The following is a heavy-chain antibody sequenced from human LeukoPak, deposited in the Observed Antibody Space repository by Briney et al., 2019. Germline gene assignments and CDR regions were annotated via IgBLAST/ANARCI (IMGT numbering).Heavy chain of an antibody. J-gene: IGHJ6*03. CDR3: TKELHVAVAVADYYYFYMDA. D-gene: IGHD6-19*01. CDR1: GFAFSSFA. Sequence: PGGSLRLSCAASGFAFSSFAMGWVRQSPGKGLEWLSTINGGGNTTFYSDSVRGRFTISRDNSKNTLYLHMDSLRPDDTAIYYCTKELHVAVAVADYYYFYMDAWGRGTAVTASS. CDR2: INGGGNTT. V-gene: IGHV3-23*01.